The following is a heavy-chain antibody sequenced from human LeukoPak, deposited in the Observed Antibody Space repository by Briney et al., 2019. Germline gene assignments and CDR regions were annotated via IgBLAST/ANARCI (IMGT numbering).Heavy chain of an antibody. CDR2: FDPEDGET. CDR1: GYTLTELS. J-gene: IGHJ6*02. CDR3: ATQGWSSRGYYYGMDV. D-gene: IGHD1-26*01. Sequence: ASAKVSCKVSGYTLTELSMHWVRQAPGKGLEWMGGFDPEDGETIYAQKFQGRVTMTEDTSTDTAYMELSSLRSEDTAVYYCATQGWSSRGYYYGMDVWGQGTTVTVSS. V-gene: IGHV1-24*01.